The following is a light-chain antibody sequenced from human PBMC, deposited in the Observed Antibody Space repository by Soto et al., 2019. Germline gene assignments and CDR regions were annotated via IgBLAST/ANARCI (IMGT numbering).Light chain of an antibody. J-gene: IGLJ3*02. CDR2: EVS. CDR1: SSDVGSYNL. CDR3: CSYARSSTLM. V-gene: IGLV2-23*02. Sequence: QSALTQPASVSGSPGQSITISCTGTSSDVGSYNLVSWYQQHPGKVPKLMIYEVSKRPSGVSNRFSGSKSGNTASLTISGLQTEDEADYYCCSYARSSTLMFGGGTKVPS.